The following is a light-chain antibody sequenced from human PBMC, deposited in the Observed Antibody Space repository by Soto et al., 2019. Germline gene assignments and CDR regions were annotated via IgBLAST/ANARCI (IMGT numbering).Light chain of an antibody. Sequence: DIVMTQSPDSLAVSLGERATINCKSSQSVLDISNNKNYLAWYQQKPRQPPKLLIYWASARESGVPDRFSGSGSGTDFTLTISSLQAEGVAVYYCQQYYRTPPTFGQGTKLEI. V-gene: IGKV4-1*01. CDR1: QSVLDISNNKNY. J-gene: IGKJ2*01. CDR3: QQYYRTPPT. CDR2: WAS.